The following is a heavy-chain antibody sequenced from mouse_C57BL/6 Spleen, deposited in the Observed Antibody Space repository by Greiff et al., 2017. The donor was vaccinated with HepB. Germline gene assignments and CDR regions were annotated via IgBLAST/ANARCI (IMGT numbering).Heavy chain of an antibody. J-gene: IGHJ1*03. CDR2: ISDGGSYT. CDR1: GFTFSSYA. Sequence: DVMLVESGGGLVKPGGSLKLSCAASGFTFSSYAMSWVRQTPEKRLEWVATISDGGSYTYYPDNVKGRFTISRDNAKNNLYLQMSHLKSEDTAMYYCARVVATDWYFDVWGTGTTVTVSS. D-gene: IGHD1-1*01. V-gene: IGHV5-4*03. CDR3: ARVVATDWYFDV.